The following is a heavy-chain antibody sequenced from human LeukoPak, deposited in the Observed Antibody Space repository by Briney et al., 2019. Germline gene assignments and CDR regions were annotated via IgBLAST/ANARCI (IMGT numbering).Heavy chain of an antibody. CDR3: VRRQALRGRHKAFDP. CDR1: GGTFSNYA. V-gene: IGHV1-69*05. Sequence: PVKVSCKASGGTFSNYAISWVRQAPGQGLKWLGGVIPMFGTAKYAQKFQGRVTITTDESTTTAYMELISLRSEDTAVYYCVRRQALRGRHKAFDPWGQGTLVTVTS. J-gene: IGHJ5*02. CDR2: VIPMFGTA. D-gene: IGHD6-25*01.